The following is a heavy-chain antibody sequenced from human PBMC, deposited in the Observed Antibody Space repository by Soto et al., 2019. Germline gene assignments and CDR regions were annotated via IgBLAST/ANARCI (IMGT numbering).Heavy chain of an antibody. CDR1: GFTFSDYY. V-gene: IGHV3-11*01. D-gene: IGHD4-4*01. Sequence: GGSLRLSCAASGFTFSDYYMSWIRQAPGKGLEWVSYISSSGSTIYYADSVKGRFTISRDNAENSLYLQMNSLRAEDTAVYYCARSSGGAMTTVTTHNWFDPWGQGTLVTVSS. J-gene: IGHJ5*02. CDR2: ISSSGSTI. CDR3: ARSSGGAMTTVTTHNWFDP.